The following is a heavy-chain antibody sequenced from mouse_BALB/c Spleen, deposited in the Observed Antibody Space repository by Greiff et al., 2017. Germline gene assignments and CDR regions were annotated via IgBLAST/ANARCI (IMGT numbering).Heavy chain of an antibody. CDR2: IYPGDGDT. J-gene: IGHJ3*01. CDR1: GYAFSSSW. D-gene: IGHD2-4*01. CDR3: ANDYDEPWFAY. V-gene: IGHV1-82*01. Sequence: VQLQQSGPELVKPGASVKISCKASGYAFSSSWMNWVKQRPGQGLEWIGRIYPGDGDTNYNGKFKGKATLTADKSSSTAYMQLSSLTSVDSAVYFCANDYDEPWFAYWGQGTLVTVSA.